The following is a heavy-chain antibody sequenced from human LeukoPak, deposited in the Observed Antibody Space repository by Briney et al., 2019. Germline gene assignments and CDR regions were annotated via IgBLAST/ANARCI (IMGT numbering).Heavy chain of an antibody. J-gene: IGHJ4*02. D-gene: IGHD6-19*01. CDR1: GFTFNNE. V-gene: IGHV3-48*03. Sequence: GGSLRLSCAASGFTFNNEMNWVRQAPGKGLEWVSYIDTSSGTIHYADSVKGRFTISRDNAKSSLYLQMNSLRAEDTAVYFCARDATVGVPGTLYFDHWGQGTLVTVSS. CDR3: ARDATVGVPGTLYFDH. CDR2: IDTSSGTI.